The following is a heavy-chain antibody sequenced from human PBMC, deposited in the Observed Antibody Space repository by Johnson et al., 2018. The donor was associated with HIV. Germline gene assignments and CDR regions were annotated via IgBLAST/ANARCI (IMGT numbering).Heavy chain of an antibody. Sequence: VQLVESGGGLVKPGGSLRLSCAASGFTFSDYYINWIRQAPGKGLEWVSYISSSGSTIYYADSVKGRFTISRDNSKNTLYLQMNSLRAEDTAVYYCATAARLFDAFDIWGQGTMVTVSS. CDR2: ISSSGSTI. J-gene: IGHJ3*02. CDR1: GFTFSDYY. D-gene: IGHD6-6*01. V-gene: IGHV3-11*01. CDR3: ATAARLFDAFDI.